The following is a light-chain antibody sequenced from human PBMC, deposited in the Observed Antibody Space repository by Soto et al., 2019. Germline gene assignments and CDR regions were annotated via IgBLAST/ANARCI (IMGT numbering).Light chain of an antibody. CDR3: AVWDGSLNGYV. J-gene: IGLJ1*01. Sequence: QAVVPQPPSASGTPGQRVTFSCSGSSSNIGSNTVNWYQVLPGTAPKLLIYSNSQRPSGVPDRVSGSRSGTSASLAISGLQSEDEAEYYCAVWDGSLNGYVFGTGTKLTVL. CDR1: SSNIGSNT. CDR2: SNS. V-gene: IGLV1-44*01.